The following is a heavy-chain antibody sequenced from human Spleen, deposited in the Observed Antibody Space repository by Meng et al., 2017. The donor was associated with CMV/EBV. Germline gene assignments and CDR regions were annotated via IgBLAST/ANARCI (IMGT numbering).Heavy chain of an antibody. CDR2: IRYDRSNK. V-gene: IGHV3-30*02. CDR1: GFTFSSYG. D-gene: IGHD1-14*01. Sequence: LSCAASGFTFSSYGMHWVRQAPGKGLEWVAFIRYDRSNKYYADSVKGRFTISRDNAENSLYLQMDSLLDEDTAVYYCARDASRRDDYWGQGTLVTVSS. CDR3: ARDASRRDDY. J-gene: IGHJ4*02.